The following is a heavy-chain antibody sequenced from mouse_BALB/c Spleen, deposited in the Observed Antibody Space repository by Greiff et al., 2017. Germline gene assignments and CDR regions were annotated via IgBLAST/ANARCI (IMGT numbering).Heavy chain of an antibody. CDR2: IWAGGST. CDR3: ARRDYGSSYWYFDV. CDR1: GFSLTSYG. Sequence: VQRVESGPGLVAPSQSLSITCTVSGFSLTSYGVHWVRQPPGKGLEWLGVIWAGGSTNYNSALMSRLSISKDNSKSQVFLKMNSLQTDDTAMYYCARRDYGSSYWYFDVWGAGTTVTVSS. J-gene: IGHJ1*01. D-gene: IGHD1-1*01. V-gene: IGHV2-9*02.